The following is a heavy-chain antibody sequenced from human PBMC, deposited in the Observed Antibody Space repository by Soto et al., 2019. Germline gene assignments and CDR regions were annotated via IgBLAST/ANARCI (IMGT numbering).Heavy chain of an antibody. D-gene: IGHD5-18*01. V-gene: IGHV4-39*01. J-gene: IGHJ6*02. CDR2: IYYSGST. CDR1: GGSISSSSYY. Sequence: SETQSLTCTVSGGSISSSSYYWGWIRQPPGKGLEWIGSIYYSGSTYYNPSLKSRVTISVDTSKNQFSLKLSSVTAADTAVYYCARLLRGYSYGNSMDVWGQGTTVTVSS. CDR3: ARLLRGYSYGNSMDV.